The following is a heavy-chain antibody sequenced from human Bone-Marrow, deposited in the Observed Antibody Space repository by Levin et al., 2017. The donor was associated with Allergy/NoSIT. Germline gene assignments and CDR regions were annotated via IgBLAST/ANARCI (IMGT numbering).Heavy chain of an antibody. CDR3: ARRNPLRGDAFDV. CDR2: VYPGDSNT. Sequence: ASVKVSCKGSGYTFNNYWIAWVRQMPGKGLEWMGVVYPGDSNTKYRPSLEGQVTMSVDKSMNTAHLQWSSLKASDSGIYFCARRNPLRGDAFDVWGQGTLVTVSS. V-gene: IGHV5-51*01. J-gene: IGHJ3*01. D-gene: IGHD2/OR15-2a*01. CDR1: GYTFNNYW.